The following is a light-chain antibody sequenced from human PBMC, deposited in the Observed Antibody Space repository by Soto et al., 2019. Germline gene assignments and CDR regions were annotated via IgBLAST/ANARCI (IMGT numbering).Light chain of an antibody. CDR1: QSINSDY. Sequence: EIVLTQSPGTLSLSPGERATLSCRASQSINSDYLAWYQQKPGQSPWPLIYGASTRATGIPDRFSGSGSGTDFTLTISRLEPEDFAVYYCQQYDSSPRTFGQGTKVEIK. CDR3: QQYDSSPRT. V-gene: IGKV3-20*01. J-gene: IGKJ1*01. CDR2: GAS.